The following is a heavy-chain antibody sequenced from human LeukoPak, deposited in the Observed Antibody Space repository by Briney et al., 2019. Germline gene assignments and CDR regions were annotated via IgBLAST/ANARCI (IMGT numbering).Heavy chain of an antibody. D-gene: IGHD1-1*01. CDR1: GGTFSSYA. J-gene: IGHJ5*02. Sequence: SVKVSCKASGGTFSSYAISWVQQAPGQGLEWMGGIIPIFGTANYAQKFQGRVTITADESTSTAYMELSSLRSEDTAVYYCARDYTGTTGTNWFDPWGQGTLVTVSS. CDR2: IIPIFGTA. CDR3: ARDYTGTTGTNWFDP. V-gene: IGHV1-69*01.